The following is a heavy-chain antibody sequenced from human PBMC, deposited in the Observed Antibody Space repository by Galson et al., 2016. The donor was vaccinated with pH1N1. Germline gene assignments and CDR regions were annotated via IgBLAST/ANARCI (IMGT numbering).Heavy chain of an antibody. Sequence: SLRLSCAASGFTFSHYAMHWVRQAPGKGLEWVAVISYVESNKDYADSVKGRFTVSRDNSRNTLYLQMNSLRAEDTALYYCARDHVYGDYFERFFDLWGRGTLVTFSS. CDR2: ISYVESNK. CDR1: GFTFSHYA. V-gene: IGHV3-30-3*01. J-gene: IGHJ2*01. D-gene: IGHD4-17*01. CDR3: ARDHVYGDYFERFFDL.